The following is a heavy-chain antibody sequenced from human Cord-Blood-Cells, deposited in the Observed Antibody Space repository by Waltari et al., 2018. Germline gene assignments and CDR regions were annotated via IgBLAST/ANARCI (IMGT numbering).Heavy chain of an antibody. CDR2: IYSGGSR. D-gene: IGHD3-3*01. CDR3: ARDLLEWSYYWYFDL. J-gene: IGHJ2*01. V-gene: IGHV3-53*02. CDR1: GFTVSSNY. Sequence: EVQLVETGGGLIQPGGSLRLSCAASGFTVSSNYMSWVRQAPGKGFGLFSGIYSGGSRYYADPVKGRFTISRDNSKNTLYVQMNGLRAEDTAVYYCARDLLEWSYYWYFDLWGRGTLVTVSS.